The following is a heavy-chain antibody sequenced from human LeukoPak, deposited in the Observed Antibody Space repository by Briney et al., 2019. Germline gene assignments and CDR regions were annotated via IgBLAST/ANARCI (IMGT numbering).Heavy chain of an antibody. CDR2: IYYSGST. CDR3: ARTHFNYAFDP. J-gene: IGHJ5*02. V-gene: IGHV4-61*05. Sequence: SETLSLTCTVSGGSISSSSYYWGWIRQPPGTGLEWIGYIYYSGSTNYNPSLKSRVTISVDTSKNQFSLKLSSVTAADTAVYYCARTHFNYAFDPWGQGTLVTVSS. D-gene: IGHD4-11*01. CDR1: GGSISSSSYY.